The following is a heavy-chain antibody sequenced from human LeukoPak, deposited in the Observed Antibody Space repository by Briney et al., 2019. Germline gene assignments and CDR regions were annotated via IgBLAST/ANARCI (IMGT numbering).Heavy chain of an antibody. CDR2: IWYDGSNK. CDR3: ATSAHIEVGTASPPDY. V-gene: IGHV3-33*01. Sequence: PGGSLRLSCATSGFTFNRFGMHWVRQAPGKGLEWVAVIWYDGSNKDYADSVKGRFTISRDNSKNPLNLQMSDLRAEDPAVYYCATSAHIEVGTASPPDYWGQGTLVTVTS. D-gene: IGHD2-21*02. J-gene: IGHJ4*02. CDR1: GFTFNRFG.